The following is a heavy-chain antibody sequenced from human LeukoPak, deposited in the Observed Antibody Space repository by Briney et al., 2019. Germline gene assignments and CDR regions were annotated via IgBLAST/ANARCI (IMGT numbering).Heavy chain of an antibody. J-gene: IGHJ4*02. D-gene: IGHD2/OR15-2a*01. Sequence: SVKVFCKASGGTFSIYAISWVRQAPGQGLEWMGGIIPIFGTANYAQKFQGRVTIITDESTSTDYMELSSLRSEDTAVYYCARGGIYEPPDYWGQGTLVTVSS. V-gene: IGHV1-69*05. CDR1: GGTFSIYA. CDR2: IIPIFGTA. CDR3: ARGGIYEPPDY.